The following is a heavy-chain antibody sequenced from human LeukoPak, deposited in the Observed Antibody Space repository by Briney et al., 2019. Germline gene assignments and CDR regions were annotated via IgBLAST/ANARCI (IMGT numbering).Heavy chain of an antibody. CDR3: ARDLVDTAMVPLDY. D-gene: IGHD5-18*01. CDR2: ISAYNGNT. V-gene: IGHV1-18*01. CDR1: GYRFTSYG. Sequence: GESLKISCKGSGYRFTSYGISWVRQAPGQGLEWMGWISAYNGNTNYAQKLQGRVTMTTDTSTSTAYMELRSLRSDDTAVYYCARDLVDTAMVPLDYWGQGTLVTVSS. J-gene: IGHJ4*02.